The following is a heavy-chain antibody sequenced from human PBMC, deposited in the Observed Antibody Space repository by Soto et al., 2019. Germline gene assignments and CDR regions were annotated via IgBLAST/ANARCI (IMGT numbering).Heavy chain of an antibody. J-gene: IGHJ4*02. CDR3: AILGVRIATGGFDY. V-gene: IGHV3-23*01. CDR1: EFTFNNYV. D-gene: IGHD6-13*01. Sequence: EVQLLESGGGWVQPGGSLRLSCAASEFTFNNYVMYWVRQAPGKGLEWISAISGSGDNTYYADSVKGRFAISRDNSKNTLFLQMNSLRADDTAAYYCAILGVRIATGGFDYWGQGTLVTVSS. CDR2: ISGSGDNT.